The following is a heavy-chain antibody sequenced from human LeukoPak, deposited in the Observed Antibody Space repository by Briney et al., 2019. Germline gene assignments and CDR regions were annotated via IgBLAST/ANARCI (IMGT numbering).Heavy chain of an antibody. CDR2: IYYSGST. Sequence: SETLSLTCTVSGGSISSSSYYWGWIRQPPGKGLEWIGSIYYSGSTYYNPSLKSRVTISVDTSKNQFSLKLSSVTAADTAVYYCARRKGFLEWFSGVRSKDYWFDPWGQGTLVTVSS. CDR1: GGSISSSSYY. D-gene: IGHD3-3*01. CDR3: ARRKGFLEWFSGVRSKDYWFDP. J-gene: IGHJ5*02. V-gene: IGHV4-39*01.